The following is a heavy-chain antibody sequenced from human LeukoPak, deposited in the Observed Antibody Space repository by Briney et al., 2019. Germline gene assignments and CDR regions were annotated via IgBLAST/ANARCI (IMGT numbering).Heavy chain of an antibody. J-gene: IGHJ3*01. Sequence: PGGSLTLTCRASGFTFSSHEMNGVRQAPGKGREGLSYISNAGGNIYYADPIKGRFTISRDNAKNPLFLQMYSLRAEDTAVSYCVRGGYCSSSICYSFNAFDVWGQGTTVTVSP. CDR3: VRGGYCSSSICYSFNAFDV. D-gene: IGHD2-2*01. V-gene: IGHV3-48*03. CDR2: ISNAGGNI. CDR1: GFTFSSHE.